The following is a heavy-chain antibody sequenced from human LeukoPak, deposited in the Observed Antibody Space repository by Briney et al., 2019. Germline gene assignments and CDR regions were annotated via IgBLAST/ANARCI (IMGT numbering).Heavy chain of an antibody. D-gene: IGHD3-22*01. CDR3: DDSGYNRDFDS. CDR1: TSR. V-gene: IGHV1-18*01. Sequence: ASVKVSCKATSRISWVRQAPGQGLEWMGWIGTYGGDTYYAQKFQGRITVTTDTSTSTVYMELRNLRSDDTAVYYCDDSGYNRDFDSWGQGTLVNVSS. CDR2: IGTYGGDT. J-gene: IGHJ5*01.